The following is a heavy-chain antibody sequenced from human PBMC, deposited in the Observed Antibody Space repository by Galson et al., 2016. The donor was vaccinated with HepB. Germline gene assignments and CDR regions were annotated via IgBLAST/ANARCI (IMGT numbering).Heavy chain of an antibody. V-gene: IGHV3-33*01. D-gene: IGHD6-6*01. CDR3: GRDLGDWSSSSDYCDF. J-gene: IGHJ4*02. CDR2: IWHDGSKK. Sequence: SLRLSCAGSGFTFTYGMHWVRQAPGKGLEWVAVIWHDGSKKFYADSVKGRFTISRDDSKNTLYLEMNSLRVEDTAVYYCGRDLGDWSSSSDYCDFWGPGTLVTVPS. CDR1: GFTFTYG.